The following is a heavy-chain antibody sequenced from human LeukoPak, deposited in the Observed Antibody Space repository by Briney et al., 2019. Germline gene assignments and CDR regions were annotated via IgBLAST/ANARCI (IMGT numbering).Heavy chain of an antibody. CDR2: INPSGGST. J-gene: IGHJ4*02. D-gene: IGHD1-26*01. CDR3: ASWGYSGSYPAEGY. V-gene: IGHV1-46*01. Sequence: ASVKVSCKASGYTFTSYGISWVRQAPGQGLEWMGMINPSGGSTSYAQKFQGRVTMTRDTSTSTVYMELSSLRSEDTAVYYCASWGYSGSYPAEGYWGQGTLVTVSS. CDR1: GYTFTSYG.